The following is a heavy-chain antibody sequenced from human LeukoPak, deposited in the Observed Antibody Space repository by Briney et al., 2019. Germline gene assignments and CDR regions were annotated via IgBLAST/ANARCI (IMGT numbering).Heavy chain of an antibody. J-gene: IGHJ4*02. CDR3: ARDRYYYDSSGSPMDY. D-gene: IGHD3-22*01. CDR2: IGAGDKYT. CDR1: GFTLRNYA. V-gene: IGHV3-21*01. Sequence: GGSLRLSCAASGFTLRNYAMSWVRQAPGKGLEWVSSIGAGDKYTYYGDSVKGRFTISRDNAKNSLYLQMNSLRAEDTAVYYCARDRYYYDSSGSPMDYWGQGTLVTVSS.